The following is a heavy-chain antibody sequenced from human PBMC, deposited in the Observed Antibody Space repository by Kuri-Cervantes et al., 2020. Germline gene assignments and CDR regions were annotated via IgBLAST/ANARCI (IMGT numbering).Heavy chain of an antibody. D-gene: IGHD4-17*01. J-gene: IGHJ4*02. V-gene: IGHV1-69*05. CDR1: GGTFSTYA. Sequence: SVKVSCKASGGTFSTYAVSWVRQAPGQGLEWMGGIIPIFGAVEYAQKFQGRITITTDESTSTAYMELSSLRSEDTAIYYCATVDTVTTPHFDYWGQGTLVTVSS. CDR3: ATVDTVTTPHFDY. CDR2: IIPIFGAV.